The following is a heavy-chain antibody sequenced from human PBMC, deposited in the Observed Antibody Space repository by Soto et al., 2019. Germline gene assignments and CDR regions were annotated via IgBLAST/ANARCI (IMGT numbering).Heavy chain of an antibody. CDR1: GFTFSSYA. J-gene: IGHJ6*02. Sequence: PGGSLRLSCAASGFTFSSYAMHWVRQAPGKGLEWVAVISYDGSNKYYADSVKGRFTISRDNSKNTLFLQMNSLRAEDTAVFYCARDIISFQQFALFPYGMDVWGQGTTVTVSS. CDR2: ISYDGSNK. D-gene: IGHD2-21*01. CDR3: ARDIISFQQFALFPYGMDV. V-gene: IGHV3-30-3*01.